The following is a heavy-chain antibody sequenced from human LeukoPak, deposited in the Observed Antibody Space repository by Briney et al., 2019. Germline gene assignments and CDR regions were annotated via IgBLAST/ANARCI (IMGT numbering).Heavy chain of an antibody. CDR1: GLTFSSYA. CDR3: ANPPTVTTIRFDP. J-gene: IGHJ5*02. Sequence: GGSLRLSCVASGLTFSSYAMSWVRQAPGKGLEWVSDISGSGGSTYYADSVKGRFTISRDNSKNTLYLQMNSLRAEDTAVYYCANPPTVTTIRFDPWGQGTLVTVSS. CDR2: ISGSGGST. V-gene: IGHV3-23*01. D-gene: IGHD4-17*01.